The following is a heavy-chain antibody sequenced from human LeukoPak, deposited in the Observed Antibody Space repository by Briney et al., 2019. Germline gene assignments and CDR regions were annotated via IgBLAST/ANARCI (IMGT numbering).Heavy chain of an antibody. CDR1: GYAFTSDY. D-gene: IGHD3-3*01. Sequence: ASVKVSCMASGYAFTSDYIHWVRQAPGQGLEWMGIISPTTGSTNYAQKFQGRVTMTRYMSTSTFYMELSSLRSEDTAVYYCARAITIFGAAIPAYWGQGTLVTVSS. V-gene: IGHV1-46*01. J-gene: IGHJ4*02. CDR2: ISPTTGST. CDR3: ARAITIFGAAIPAY.